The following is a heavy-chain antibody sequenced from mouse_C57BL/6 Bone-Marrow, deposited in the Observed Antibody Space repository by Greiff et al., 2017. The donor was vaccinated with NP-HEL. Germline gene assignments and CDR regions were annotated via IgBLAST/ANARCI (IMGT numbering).Heavy chain of an antibody. CDR1: GFNIEDDY. CDR3: TTFTGGYFDV. V-gene: IGHV14-4*01. CDR2: IDPENGDT. Sequence: VQLQESGAELVRPGASVKLSCTASGFNIEDDYMHWVKQRPEQGLEWIGWIDPENGDTEYASKFQGKATITADTSSNTAYLQLSSLTSEDTAVYYCTTFTGGYFDVWGTGTTVTVSS. J-gene: IGHJ1*03.